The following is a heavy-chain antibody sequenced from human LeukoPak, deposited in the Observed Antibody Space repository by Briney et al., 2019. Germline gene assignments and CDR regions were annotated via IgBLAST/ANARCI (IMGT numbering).Heavy chain of an antibody. J-gene: IGHJ4*02. D-gene: IGHD3-10*01. V-gene: IGHV1-8*01. Sequence: GASVKVSCKASGYTFTTYDLNWVRQATGQGLEWMGLMNPNSGNTGYAQKFQGRVTMTRNISITTAYMELSNLTSEDTAVYYCARRIRGAPTDYWGQGTLVTVSS. CDR2: MNPNSGNT. CDR3: ARRIRGAPTDY. CDR1: GYTFTTYD.